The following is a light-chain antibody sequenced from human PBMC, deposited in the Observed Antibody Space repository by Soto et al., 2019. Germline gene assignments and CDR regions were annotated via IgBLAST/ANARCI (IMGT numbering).Light chain of an antibody. CDR1: QSVSSDH. J-gene: IGKJ5*01. Sequence: EIVLTQSPGSLSLSPGERATLSCRASQSVSSDHLAWYQQRPGQAPRLLIYGASSRATGIPDRFSGSGSGTDFTLTISRLEPEEFAVYYCQQYGTSPITFGQGTRLEIK. CDR3: QQYGTSPIT. CDR2: GAS. V-gene: IGKV3-20*01.